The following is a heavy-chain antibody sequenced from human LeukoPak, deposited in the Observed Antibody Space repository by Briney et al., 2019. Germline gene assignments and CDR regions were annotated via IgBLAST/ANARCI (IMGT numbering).Heavy chain of an antibody. J-gene: IGHJ6*02. Sequence: SETLSLTCAVSGGSISSSNWWSWVRQPPGKGLEWIGEIYHSGSTNYNPSLKSRVTISVDKSKNQFSLKLSSVTAADTAVYYCARVRSSGYYYYYGMDAWGQGTTVTVSS. CDR2: IYHSGST. V-gene: IGHV4-4*02. CDR3: ARVRSSGYYYYYGMDA. CDR1: GGSISSSNW. D-gene: IGHD6-25*01.